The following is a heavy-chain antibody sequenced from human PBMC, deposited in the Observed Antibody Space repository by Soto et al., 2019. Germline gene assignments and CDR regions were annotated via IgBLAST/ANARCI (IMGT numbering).Heavy chain of an antibody. D-gene: IGHD3-10*01. Sequence: SETLSLTCTISGASISSGPFCWGWIRQHPGQGLEWIGHIYYLGDTFYNPSLKSRAFISVDSSVNQFSLKLISVTAADTAIYYCARVQTVVRGVRWFDPWGQGILVTVSS. J-gene: IGHJ5*02. CDR1: GASISSGPFC. CDR2: IYYLGDT. CDR3: ARVQTVVRGVRWFDP. V-gene: IGHV4-31*03.